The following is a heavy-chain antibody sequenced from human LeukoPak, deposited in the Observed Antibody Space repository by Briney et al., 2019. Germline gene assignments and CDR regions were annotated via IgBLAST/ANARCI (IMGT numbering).Heavy chain of an antibody. CDR1: GFTFNNFA. J-gene: IGHJ6*02. Sequence: RGSLRLSCAASGFTFNNFAMTWVRQAPGKGLEWVSTISGSGGRTYYADSVQGRFTISRDNSKNTLYLQMNSLRGEDTAVYYCAKDLSTSNSPAWGYYYKYGMDVWGQGTTVTVSS. D-gene: IGHD3-16*01. V-gene: IGHV3-23*01. CDR2: ISGSGGRT. CDR3: AKDLSTSNSPAWGYYYKYGMDV.